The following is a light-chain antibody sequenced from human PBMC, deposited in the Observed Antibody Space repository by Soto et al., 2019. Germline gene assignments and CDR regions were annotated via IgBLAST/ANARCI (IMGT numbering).Light chain of an antibody. J-gene: IGKJ4*01. CDR1: RTISRY. V-gene: IGKV1-39*01. CDR2: DAS. CDR3: QQRSYWLT. Sequence: DIQMTQSPSSLSPSVGDRVTITCRASRTISRYLNWYQQKPGEAPKLLIYDASNRATGIPARFSGSGSGTDFTLTISSLEPEDFAVYYCQQRSYWLTFGGGTKVEI.